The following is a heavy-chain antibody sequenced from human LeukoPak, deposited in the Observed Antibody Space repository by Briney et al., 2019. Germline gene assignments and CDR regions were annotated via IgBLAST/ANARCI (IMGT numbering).Heavy chain of an antibody. D-gene: IGHD3-22*01. J-gene: IGHJ5*02. CDR1: GGSISSYY. CDR3: ARDLSYYYDSSGFDP. V-gene: IGHV4-59*01. CDR2: IYYSGST. Sequence: PSETLSLTCTVSGGSISSYYWSWIRQPPGKGLEWIGYIYYSGSTNYNPSLKGRVTISVDTSKNQFSLKLSSVTAADTAVYYCARDLSYYYDSSGFDPWGQGTLVTVSS.